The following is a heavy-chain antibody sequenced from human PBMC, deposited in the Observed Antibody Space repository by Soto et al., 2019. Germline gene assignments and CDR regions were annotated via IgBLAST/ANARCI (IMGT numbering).Heavy chain of an antibody. CDR2: IYYTGST. CDR3: ASLRGNYSSCGMDV. J-gene: IGHJ6*02. Sequence: PSETLSLTCTVSGGSISSGDYYWSWIRQPPGKGLQWIGSIYYTGSTYYNPSLKSRVTISVDTSKNQFSLKLSSVTAADTAVYYCASLRGNYSSCGMDVWGQGTTVTVSS. D-gene: IGHD3-16*01. V-gene: IGHV4-39*01. CDR1: GGSISSGDYY.